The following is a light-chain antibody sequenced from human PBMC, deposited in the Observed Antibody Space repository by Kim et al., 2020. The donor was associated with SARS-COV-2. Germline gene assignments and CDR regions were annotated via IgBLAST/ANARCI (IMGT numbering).Light chain of an antibody. V-gene: IGLV4-69*01. CDR1: SGHSTYV. Sequence: QLVLTQSPSASASLGASVKLTCTLSSGHSTYVIAWHQQLPGKGPRYLMKLKSDGSLTKGDGIPDRFSGSSSGAERYLTISSLQSEDEADYYCQTWTPGIRVFGGGTQLTVL. J-gene: IGLJ3*02. CDR2: LKSDGSL. CDR3: QTWTPGIRV.